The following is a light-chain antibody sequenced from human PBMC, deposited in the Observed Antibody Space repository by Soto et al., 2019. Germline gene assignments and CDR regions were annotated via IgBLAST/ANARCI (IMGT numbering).Light chain of an antibody. CDR3: QQLNRYPLT. CDR2: SAS. V-gene: IGKV1-9*01. CDR1: QALSNY. J-gene: IGKJ4*01. Sequence: DIQLPQSPYVLSASVGDAVTITCRASQALSNYLAWYQQKPGKAPDLLIYSASTLQSGVPSRFSGSGSETEFSLTIRALQPEDFATYYCQQLNRYPLTFGGGTKVDIK.